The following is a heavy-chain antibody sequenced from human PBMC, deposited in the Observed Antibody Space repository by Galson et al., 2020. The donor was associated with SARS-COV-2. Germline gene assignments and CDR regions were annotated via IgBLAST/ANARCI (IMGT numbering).Heavy chain of an antibody. CDR3: ARQGGDGYNSEYYGMDV. CDR1: GYSFTSYW. V-gene: IGHV5-51*01. Sequence: GESLKISCKGSGYSFTSYWIGWVRQMPGKGLEWMGIIYPGDSDTRYSPSFQGQVTIPADKSISTAYLQWSSLKASDTAMYYCARQGGDGYNSEYYGMDVWGQGTTVTVSS. CDR2: IYPGDSDT. D-gene: IGHD1-1*01. J-gene: IGHJ6*02.